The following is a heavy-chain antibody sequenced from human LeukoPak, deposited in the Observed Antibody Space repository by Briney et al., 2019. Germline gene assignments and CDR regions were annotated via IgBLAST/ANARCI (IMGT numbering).Heavy chain of an antibody. D-gene: IGHD3-3*01. CDR1: GGTFSSYA. CDR3: ATEPTIYDFWSGSMYYFDY. V-gene: IGHV1-69*05. Sequence: ASVKVSCKASGGTFSSYAISWVRQAPGQGLEWMGRFIPIFGTANYAQKFQGRVTITTDVSTSTAYMELSSLRSEDTAVYYCATEPTIYDFWSGSMYYFDYWGQGTLVTVSS. J-gene: IGHJ4*02. CDR2: FIPIFGTA.